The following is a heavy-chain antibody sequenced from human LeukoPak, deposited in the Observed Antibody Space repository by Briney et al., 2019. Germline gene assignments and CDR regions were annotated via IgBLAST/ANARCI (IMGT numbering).Heavy chain of an antibody. CDR1: GFNFNTYW. CDR3: ARVIGWDEPFDL. J-gene: IGHJ3*01. D-gene: IGHD1-26*01. Sequence: GGSLRLSCAASGFNFNTYWMSWVRQAPGRGLEWVANIKQDGSEKFYVDSLKGRFAVSRDNAKNTLYLQMNSLRVEDTAVYYCARVIGWDEPFDLWGQGTMVTVSS. CDR2: IKQDGSEK. V-gene: IGHV3-7*01.